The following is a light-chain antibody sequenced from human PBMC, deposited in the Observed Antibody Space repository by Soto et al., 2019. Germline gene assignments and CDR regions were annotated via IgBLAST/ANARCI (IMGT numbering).Light chain of an antibody. Sequence: DIQMTQSPSSLSASVGDRVTITCRASQRVGSSLNWYQQKPGKAPTLLIYSASELQSVVSSRFSGSGSGTDFTRTIRNLQPEDFAVYYCQQSHNTPLTFGQGTKVEI. J-gene: IGKJ1*01. CDR3: QQSHNTPLT. V-gene: IGKV1-39*01. CDR2: SAS. CDR1: QRVGSS.